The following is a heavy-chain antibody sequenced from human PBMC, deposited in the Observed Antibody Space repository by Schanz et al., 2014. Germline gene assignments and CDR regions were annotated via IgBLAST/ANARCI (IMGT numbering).Heavy chain of an antibody. CDR2: INSVGSNT. D-gene: IGHD4-17*01. Sequence: VQLVESGGGVVQPGGSLRLSCAASGFTLSSYGMHWVRQDPGKGLVWVARINSVGSNTDYADSVTGRFTISRDNAKNTLYLQMNTLRAEDTAVYYCARKMKLGVYGGKGHDSLDIWGQGTMVTVSS. V-gene: IGHV3-74*02. CDR3: ARKMKLGVYGGKGHDSLDI. J-gene: IGHJ3*02. CDR1: GFTLSSYG.